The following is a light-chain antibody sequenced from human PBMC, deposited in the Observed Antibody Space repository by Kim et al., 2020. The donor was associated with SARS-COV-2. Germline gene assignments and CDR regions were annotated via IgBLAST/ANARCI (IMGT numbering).Light chain of an antibody. V-gene: IGLV3-25*03. CDR2: KDS. J-gene: IGLJ3*02. Sequence: SYELTQPPSVSVSPGQTCRITCSGDALPKQYAYWYQQKPGQAPVLVIYKDSERPSGITERFSGSSSGTTVTLTISGVQAEDEADYYCQSADSSGTWVFGGGTQLTVL. CDR3: QSADSSGTWV. CDR1: ALPKQY.